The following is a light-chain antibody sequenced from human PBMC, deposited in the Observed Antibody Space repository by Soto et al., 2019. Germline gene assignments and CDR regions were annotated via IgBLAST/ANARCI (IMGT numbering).Light chain of an antibody. CDR1: SSNIGNNY. CDR3: GTWDSSLSASV. CDR2: DNN. Sequence: QSVLTQPPSVSAAPGKKVTISCSGSSSNIGNNYVSWYQQLPGTAPKLLICDNNKRPSGIPDRFSGSKSGTSATLGITGLQTGDEADYYCGTWDSSLSASVFGGGTKVTVL. V-gene: IGLV1-51*01. J-gene: IGLJ2*01.